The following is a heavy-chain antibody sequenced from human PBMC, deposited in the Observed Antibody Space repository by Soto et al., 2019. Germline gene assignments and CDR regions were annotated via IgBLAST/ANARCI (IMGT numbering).Heavy chain of an antibody. Sequence: RKRTRLMTCTFSGFSLRRKAMYGSWIRQPPGKALEFLALIDWGEEQFSSPCLRTRLTASKDPSKSQVVLTLTNVDPVATATYSCTRSTNCHHEAYFAYRGQGTLVIAS. CDR3: TRSTNCHHEAYFAY. CDR1: GFSLRRKAMY. D-gene: IGHD7-27*01. J-gene: IGHJ4*02. CDR2: IDWGEEQ. V-gene: IGHV2-70*01.